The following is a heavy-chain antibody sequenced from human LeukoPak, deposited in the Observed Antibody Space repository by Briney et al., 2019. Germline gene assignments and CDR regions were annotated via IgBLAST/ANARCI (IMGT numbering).Heavy chain of an antibody. J-gene: IGHJ4*02. CDR1: GFTFDDYA. D-gene: IGHD6-13*01. Sequence: GGSLRPSCAASGFTFDDYAMHWVRHAPGKGLEWVSGISWNSGSIGYADSVKGRFTISRDNAKNSLYLQMNSLRAEDTAVYYCASLDIAAAEYYFDYWGQGTLVTVSS. CDR2: ISWNSGSI. CDR3: ASLDIAAAEYYFDY. V-gene: IGHV3-9*01.